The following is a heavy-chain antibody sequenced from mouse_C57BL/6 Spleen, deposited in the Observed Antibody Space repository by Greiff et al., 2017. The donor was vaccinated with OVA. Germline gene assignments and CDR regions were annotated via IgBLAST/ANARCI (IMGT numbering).Heavy chain of an antibody. J-gene: IGHJ4*01. D-gene: IGHD2-5*01. Sequence: QVQLQQSGPGLVQPSQSLSITCTVSGFSLTSYGVHWVRQSPGEGLEWLGVIWRGGSTDYNAAFMSRLSITKDNSKSQVFFKMNSLQADDTAIYYCASYSNGGYYAMDYWGQGTSVTVSS. CDR3: ASYSNGGYYAMDY. CDR2: IWRGGST. CDR1: GFSLTSYG. V-gene: IGHV2-5*01.